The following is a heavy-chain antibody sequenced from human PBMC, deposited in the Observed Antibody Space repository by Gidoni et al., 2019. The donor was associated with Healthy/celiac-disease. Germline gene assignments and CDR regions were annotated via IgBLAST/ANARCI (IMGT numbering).Heavy chain of an antibody. Sequence: EVQLLESGGGLVQPGGSLRLSCAASGFTFSSYAMSWVRQAPGKGLEWVSAIIGSGGSTYYADSVKGRFTISRDNSKNTLYLQMNSLRAEDTAVYYCASDIVVVVAATPLPYGMDVWGQGTTVTVSS. V-gene: IGHV3-23*01. CDR2: IIGSGGST. D-gene: IGHD2-15*01. CDR1: GFTFSSYA. CDR3: ASDIVVVVAATPLPYGMDV. J-gene: IGHJ6*02.